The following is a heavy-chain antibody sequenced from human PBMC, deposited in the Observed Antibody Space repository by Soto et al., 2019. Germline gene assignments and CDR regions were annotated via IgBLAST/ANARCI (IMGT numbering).Heavy chain of an antibody. CDR1: GYTFTSYG. D-gene: IGHD6-13*01. V-gene: IGHV1-18*01. Sequence: QVQLVQSGAEVKKPGASVKVSCKASGYTFTSYGISWVRQAPGQGLEWMGWISAYNGNTNYAQKLKGRGTMTTDTSTSTAYMGLRSLRSDDTAVYYCARHSSSWLHSVYFDYWGQGTLVTVSS. CDR3: ARHSSSWLHSVYFDY. J-gene: IGHJ4*02. CDR2: ISAYNGNT.